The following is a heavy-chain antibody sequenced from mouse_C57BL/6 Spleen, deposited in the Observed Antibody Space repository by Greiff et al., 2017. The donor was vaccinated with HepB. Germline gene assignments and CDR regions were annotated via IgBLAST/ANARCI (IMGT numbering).Heavy chain of an antibody. CDR1: GYTFTSYW. J-gene: IGHJ4*01. Sequence: QVQLQQSGAELAKPGASVKLSCKASGYTFTSYWMHWVKQRPGQGLEWIGYINPSSGYTKYNQKFKDKATLTADKSSSTAYMQLSSLTYEDSAVYYCEGGNFDYYAMDYWGQGTSVTVSS. V-gene: IGHV1-7*01. D-gene: IGHD2-1*01. CDR3: EGGNFDYYAMDY. CDR2: INPSSGYT.